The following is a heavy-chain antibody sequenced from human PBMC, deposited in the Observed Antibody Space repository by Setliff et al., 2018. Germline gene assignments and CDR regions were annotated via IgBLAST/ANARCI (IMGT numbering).Heavy chain of an antibody. V-gene: IGHV4-61*09. Sequence: SETLSLTCTVSGDSISSRTYYWSWIRQPAGKGLEWIGHIYTSWSTIYNPSLASRLTISVDTAKNQFSLKLTSVTAADTAVYYCARTGTYRYFDYWGQGTQVTVSS. CDR1: GDSISSRTYY. CDR2: IYTSWST. CDR3: ARTGTYRYFDY. J-gene: IGHJ4*02. D-gene: IGHD1-1*01.